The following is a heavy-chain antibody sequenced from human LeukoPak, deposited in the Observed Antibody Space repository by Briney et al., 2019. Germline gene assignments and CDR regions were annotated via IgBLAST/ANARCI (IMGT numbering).Heavy chain of an antibody. CDR2: IIPIFGTA. Sequence: ASVKVSCKASGGTFSSYAISWVRQAPGQGLEWMGGIIPIFGTANYAQKFQGRVTMTRDTSISTAYMELSRLRSDDTAVYYCARELLRPNDYWGQGTLVTVSS. J-gene: IGHJ4*02. CDR1: GGTFSSYA. CDR3: ARELLRPNDY. D-gene: IGHD3-3*01. V-gene: IGHV1-69*05.